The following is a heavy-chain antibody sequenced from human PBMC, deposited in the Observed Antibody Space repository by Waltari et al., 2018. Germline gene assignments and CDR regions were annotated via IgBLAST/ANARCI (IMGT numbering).Heavy chain of an antibody. CDR1: GGSFSGYY. Sequence: QVQLQQWGAGLLKPSETLSLPCAVYGGSFSGYYWSWIRQPPGKGLEWIGEINHSGSTNYNPSLKSRVTISVDTSKNQFSLKLSSVTAADTAVYYCARGPIRAAVTHYWGQGTLVTVSS. V-gene: IGHV4-34*01. J-gene: IGHJ4*02. CDR3: ARGPIRAAVTHY. CDR2: INHSGST. D-gene: IGHD6-13*01.